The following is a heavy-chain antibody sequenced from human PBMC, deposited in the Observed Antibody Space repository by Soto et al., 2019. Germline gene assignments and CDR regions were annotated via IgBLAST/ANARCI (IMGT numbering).Heavy chain of an antibody. CDR2: INHRGNT. J-gene: IGHJ4*02. CDR3: ARGKKLPLYFDN. D-gene: IGHD1-1*01. Sequence: QVQLQQWGAGLLKPSETLSLTCAVYGGSFSGYYWSWIRQPPGKGLEWIGEINHRGNTNYNPSLKSRVTISVDTSKNQFSLKLSSVTAADTAVYFCARGKKLPLYFDNWGQGTLVTVSS. V-gene: IGHV4-34*01. CDR1: GGSFSGYY.